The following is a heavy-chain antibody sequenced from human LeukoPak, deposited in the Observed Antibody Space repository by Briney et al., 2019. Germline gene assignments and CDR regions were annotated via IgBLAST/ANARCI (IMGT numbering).Heavy chain of an antibody. D-gene: IGHD3-22*01. CDR2: ISAYNGNT. J-gene: IGHJ4*02. CDR1: GYTFTSYG. Sequence: ASVKVSCKASGYTFTSYGISRVRQAPGQGLEWMGWISAYNGNTNYAQKLQGRVTMTTDTSTSTAYMELRSLRSDDTAVYYCARGQEGYYYDSSGPTAIFDYWGQGTLVTVSS. CDR3: ARGQEGYYYDSSGPTAIFDY. V-gene: IGHV1-18*01.